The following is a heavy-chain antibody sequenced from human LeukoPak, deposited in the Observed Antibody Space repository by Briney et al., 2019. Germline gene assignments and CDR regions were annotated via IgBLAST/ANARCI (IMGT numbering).Heavy chain of an antibody. D-gene: IGHD3-10*01. Sequence: PGGSLRLSCAASGFTFSDYYMSWIRQAPGKGLEWVSYISSSGSTIYYADSVKGRFTISRDNAKNSLYLQMNSLRAEDTAVYYCAKDGLREFYYYYYYYMDVWGKGTTVTVSS. V-gene: IGHV3-11*01. CDR2: ISSSGSTI. CDR1: GFTFSDYY. CDR3: AKDGLREFYYYYYYYMDV. J-gene: IGHJ6*03.